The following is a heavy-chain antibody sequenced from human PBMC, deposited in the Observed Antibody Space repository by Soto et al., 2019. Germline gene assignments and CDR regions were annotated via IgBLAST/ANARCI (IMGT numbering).Heavy chain of an antibody. D-gene: IGHD3-22*01. J-gene: IGHJ3*01. CDR1: GYSFISYV. V-gene: IGHV1-3*04. CDR3: AKGSRDPQDYSEHTDYYYAFDL. Sequence: QVQLVQSGAEVKKSGASVKVSCKASGYSFISYVMHWVRQAPGQWPEWMGWINTGNGNTKYSQKFQGRVTITRDTSASTAYMELSSLRSEDTALYHCAKGSRDPQDYSEHTDYYYAFDLWGQGTTVTVSS. CDR2: INTGNGNT.